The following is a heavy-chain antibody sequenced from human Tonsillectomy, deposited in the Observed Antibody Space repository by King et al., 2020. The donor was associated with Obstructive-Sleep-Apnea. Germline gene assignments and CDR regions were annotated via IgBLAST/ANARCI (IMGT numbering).Heavy chain of an antibody. CDR2: IYPGDSDT. CDR1: GYTFTDYW. D-gene: IGHD3-3*01. V-gene: IGHV5-51*01. CDR3: ARRDFGEHYFDY. J-gene: IGHJ4*02. Sequence: VQLVESGAEVKKPGESLKISCKGSGYTFTDYWIGWVRQMPGKGLEWLGIIYPGDSDTRYSPSFQGQVTVPADKSISTAYLQWSSLKASDTAMYYCARRDFGEHYFDYWGQGTLVTVSS.